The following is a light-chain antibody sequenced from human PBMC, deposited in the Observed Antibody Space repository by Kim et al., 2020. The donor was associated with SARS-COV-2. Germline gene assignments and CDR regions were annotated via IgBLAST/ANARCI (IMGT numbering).Light chain of an antibody. CDR1: HIVSGY. V-gene: IGKV3-11*01. CDR2: ATA. J-gene: IGKJ5*01. CDR3: QQRSNWPLT. Sequence: LARGERATLSCRAVHIVSGYLARYQRNPGQAPRLLSYATATRATGIPARFSGSGSGTVFTLTISSLEPEDFALYDCQQRSNWPLTFGQGKRLEIK.